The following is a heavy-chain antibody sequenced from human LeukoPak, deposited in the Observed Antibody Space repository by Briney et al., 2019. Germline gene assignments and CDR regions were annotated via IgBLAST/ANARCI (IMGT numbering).Heavy chain of an antibody. CDR3: ARHNYYDSSGYEY. D-gene: IGHD3-22*01. Sequence: GASVKVSCKASGYTFTGYYMHWVRQAPGQGLEWMGWINPNSGCTNYAQKFQGRVTMTRDTSISTAYMELSRLRSDDTAVYYCARHNYYDSSGYEYWGQGTLVTVSS. CDR2: INPNSGCT. J-gene: IGHJ4*02. V-gene: IGHV1-2*02. CDR1: GYTFTGYY.